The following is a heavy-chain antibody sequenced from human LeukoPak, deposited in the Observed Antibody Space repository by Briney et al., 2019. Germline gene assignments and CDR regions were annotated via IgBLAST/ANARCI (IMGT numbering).Heavy chain of an antibody. CDR2: ISYSGST. V-gene: IGHV4-59*01. D-gene: IGHD3-10*01. J-gene: IGHJ4*02. CDR1: GGSISSYY. CDR3: ARGRLGGSGSYYNVLDY. Sequence: SETLFLTCTVSGGSISSYYWSWIRQPPGKGLEWIGYISYSGSTNYNPSLKSRVTISVDTSRNQFSLKLSSVTAADTAVYYCARGRLGGSGSYYNVLDYWGQGTLVTVSS.